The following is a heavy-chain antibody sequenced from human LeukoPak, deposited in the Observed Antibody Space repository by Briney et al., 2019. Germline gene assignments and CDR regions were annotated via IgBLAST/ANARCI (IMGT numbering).Heavy chain of an antibody. Sequence: SETLSLTCAVYGGSFSGYYWSWIRQPPGKGLEWIGEINHSGSTNYNPSLKSRVTISVDTSKNQFSLKLSSVTAADTAVYYCARRRIAAAGHRLFDIWGQGTMVTVSS. CDR2: INHSGST. J-gene: IGHJ3*02. CDR1: GGSFSGYY. D-gene: IGHD6-13*01. CDR3: ARRRIAAAGHRLFDI. V-gene: IGHV4-34*01.